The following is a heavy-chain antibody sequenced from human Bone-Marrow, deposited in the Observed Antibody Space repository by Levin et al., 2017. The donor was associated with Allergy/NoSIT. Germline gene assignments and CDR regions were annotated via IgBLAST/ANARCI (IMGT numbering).Heavy chain of an antibody. CDR3: AKHTSGAAPAGTLALDL. V-gene: IGHV3-9*01. D-gene: IGHD1/OR15-1a*01. Sequence: GGSLRLSCVASGFTFDDYAIHWVRQRPGKGLEWVSVISWNSEDVVYADSVKGRFTVSRDNARNSLFLQMNNLRPEDAALYYCAKHTSGAAPAGTLALDLWGQGTMVTVS. CDR2: ISWNSEDV. J-gene: IGHJ3*01. CDR1: GFTFDDYA.